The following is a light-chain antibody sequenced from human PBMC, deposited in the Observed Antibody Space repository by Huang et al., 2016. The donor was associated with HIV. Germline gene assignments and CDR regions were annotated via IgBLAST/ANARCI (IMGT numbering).Light chain of an antibody. Sequence: DIQMTQSPSTLSASVGDRVTIPCRASPSVRTWLAWYQQKPGKAPNRLIYKASSLEGRVPSRFSGSGSGTEFTLNISSLQPDDFATYYCQQYISYPWTFGQGTKVEIK. V-gene: IGKV1-5*03. CDR2: KAS. CDR1: PSVRTW. J-gene: IGKJ1*01. CDR3: QQYISYPWT.